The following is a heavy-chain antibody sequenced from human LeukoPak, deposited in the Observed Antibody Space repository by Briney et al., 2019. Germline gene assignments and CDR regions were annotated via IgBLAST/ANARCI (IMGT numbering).Heavy chain of an antibody. CDR2: ISGSGGKT. V-gene: IGHV3-23*01. D-gene: IGHD3-22*01. Sequence: GGSLRLSCAASGFTFSRYSMTWVRQAPGKGLEWVSLISGSGGKTYYADSVKGRFTISKDNSKNTLYLQMDTLRVEDTAVYYCAKDPVDYYDSGGYYPNWLDPWGKGPLVTVSS. CDR1: GFTFSRYS. CDR3: AKDPVDYYDSGGYYPNWLDP. J-gene: IGHJ5*02.